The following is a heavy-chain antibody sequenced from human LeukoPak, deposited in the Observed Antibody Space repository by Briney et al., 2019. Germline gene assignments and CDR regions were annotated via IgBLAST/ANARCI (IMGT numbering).Heavy chain of an antibody. CDR3: ASVPLYSYDSSGHCEY. CDR2: ISAYSGNT. J-gene: IGHJ4*02. Sequence: ASLKVSCKSSGYTFATYGIAWVRQAPGQGLEWMGWISAYSGNTNYAQKLQGRITMTTDTSQSTAYTELRSLRSEDTAVYYCASVPLYSYDSSGHCEYWGQGTLVTVSS. V-gene: IGHV1-18*01. D-gene: IGHD3-22*01. CDR1: GYTFATYG.